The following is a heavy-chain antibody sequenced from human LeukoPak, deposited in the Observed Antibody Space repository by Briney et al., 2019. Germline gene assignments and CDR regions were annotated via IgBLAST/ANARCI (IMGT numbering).Heavy chain of an antibody. Sequence: EGSLRLSCAVSGFTFSSYAMSWVRQAPGKGLEWVSAISGSGGSTYYADSVKGRFTISRDNSKNTLYLQMNSLRAEDTAVYYCAKGGCSGGSCYLDGWGQGTLVTVSS. J-gene: IGHJ4*02. CDR3: AKGGCSGGSCYLDG. D-gene: IGHD2-15*01. V-gene: IGHV3-23*01. CDR1: GFTFSSYA. CDR2: ISGSGGST.